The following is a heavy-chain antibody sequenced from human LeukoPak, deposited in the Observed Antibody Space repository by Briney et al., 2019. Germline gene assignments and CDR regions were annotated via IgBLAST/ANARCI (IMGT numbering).Heavy chain of an antibody. Sequence: PGGSLRLSCAASGFTFSSYGMHWVRQAPGKGLEWVAFIRYDGSNKYYADSVKGRFTISRDNSKNTLYLQMNSLRAEDTAVYYCARDHITMVRGVTSFYYYYYMDVWGKGTTVTVSS. CDR2: IRYDGSNK. J-gene: IGHJ6*03. CDR3: ARDHITMVRGVTSFYYYYYMDV. D-gene: IGHD3-10*01. CDR1: GFTFSSYG. V-gene: IGHV3-30*02.